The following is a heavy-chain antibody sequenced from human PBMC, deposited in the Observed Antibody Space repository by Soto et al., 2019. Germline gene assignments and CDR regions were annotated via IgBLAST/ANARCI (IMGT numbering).Heavy chain of an antibody. CDR3: ARKVAGSI. Sequence: EMHLLESGGGLVHPGGSLRLSCAASGFTVSSFPMTWVRQAPGKGLEWVSSIDSSGDGSSYADSVKGRFTISRDSSKNMLFLQMSSLRAEDTAVYYCARKVAGSIWVQGTLVTVSS. V-gene: IGHV3-23*01. D-gene: IGHD6-19*01. CDR2: IDSSGDGS. J-gene: IGHJ4*02. CDR1: GFTVSSFP.